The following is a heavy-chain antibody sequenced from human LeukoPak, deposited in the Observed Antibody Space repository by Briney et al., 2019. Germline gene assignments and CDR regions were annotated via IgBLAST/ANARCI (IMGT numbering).Heavy chain of an antibody. CDR1: GYTLTELS. D-gene: IGHD3-22*01. CDR2: FDPEDGET. V-gene: IGHV1-24*01. Sequence: ASVKVSCKVSGYTLTELSMHWVRQAPGKGLEWMGGFDPEDGETIYAQKFQGRVTMTEDTSTDTAYMELSSPRSEDTAVYYCATLDGGYYDSSGYLYYFDYWGQGTLVTVSS. J-gene: IGHJ4*02. CDR3: ATLDGGYYDSSGYLYYFDY.